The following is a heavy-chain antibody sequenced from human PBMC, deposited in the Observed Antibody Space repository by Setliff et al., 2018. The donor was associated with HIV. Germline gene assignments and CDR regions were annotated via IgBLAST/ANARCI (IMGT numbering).Heavy chain of an antibody. CDR1: GGSFSGYY. V-gene: IGHV4-34*01. J-gene: IGHJ4*02. CDR3: AREGDGIDY. Sequence: PSETLSLTCAVYGGSFSGYYWSWIRQPPGKGLEWIGSIHYTGNTYNTPSLKSRLTISVDASKNQISLKLTSVTAADTAIYFCAREGDGIDYWGQGILVTVSS. CDR2: IHYTGNT. D-gene: IGHD2-21*02.